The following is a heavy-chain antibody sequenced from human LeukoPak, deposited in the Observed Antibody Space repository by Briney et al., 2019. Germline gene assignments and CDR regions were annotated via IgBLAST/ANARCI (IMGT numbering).Heavy chain of an antibody. CDR1: GFTFSSSW. V-gene: IGHV3-7*03. J-gene: IGHJ4*02. Sequence: GGSLRLSCVASGFTFSSSWMSWVRQAPGKGLEWVANIKQDGSEKSYVEPVRGRSTISRDNAKNSLYLQLNSLRAEDTALYYCARDNPPDYWGQGTLVTVSS. CDR2: IKQDGSEK. CDR3: ARDNPPDY.